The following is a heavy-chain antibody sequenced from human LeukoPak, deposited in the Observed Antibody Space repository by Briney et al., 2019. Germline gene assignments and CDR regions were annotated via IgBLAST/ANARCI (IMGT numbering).Heavy chain of an antibody. CDR3: ARDRGAMVRGVIMPYYYYYMDV. J-gene: IGHJ6*03. Sequence: ASVKVSCKASGYTFTGYYMHWVRQAPGRGLEWMGWINPNSGGTNYAQKFQGRVTMTRDTSISTAYMELSRLRSDDTAVYYCARDRGAMVRGVIMPYYYYYMDVWGKGTTVTVSS. D-gene: IGHD3-10*01. V-gene: IGHV1-2*02. CDR1: GYTFTGYY. CDR2: INPNSGGT.